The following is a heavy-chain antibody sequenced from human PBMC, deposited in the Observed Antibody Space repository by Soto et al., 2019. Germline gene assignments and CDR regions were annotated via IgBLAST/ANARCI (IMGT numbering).Heavy chain of an antibody. CDR3: AIHSTGYEDS. CDR1: GYSFTSYW. V-gene: IGHV5-51*01. J-gene: IGHJ5*02. Sequence: PGESLKISCKDSGYSFTSYWIGWVRQMPGKGLEWMGIIHPSDSETRYSPSFQGQVTISADKSISTAYLQWSSLRASDTAMYYCAIHSTGYEDSWGQGTLVTVSS. CDR2: IHPSDSET. D-gene: IGHD5-12*01.